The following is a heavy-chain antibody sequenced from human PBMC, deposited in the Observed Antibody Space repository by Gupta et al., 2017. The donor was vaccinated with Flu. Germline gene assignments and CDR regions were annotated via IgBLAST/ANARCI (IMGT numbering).Heavy chain of an antibody. CDR1: GGSLSGYF. J-gene: IGHJ6*02. V-gene: IGHV4-34*02. Sequence: QVQLQQWGASLLTPSDTLSLTCAGNGGSLSGYFWNWIRQPPGKGLEWLGEVNYGGATNYNPSLKSRISISVDTSKSQLSLKLRSVTAADAAVYFCARGLAAVVDTSYQYYGMDVWGQGTTVTVS. CDR2: VNYGGAT. D-gene: IGHD3-22*01. CDR3: ARGLAAVVDTSYQYYGMDV.